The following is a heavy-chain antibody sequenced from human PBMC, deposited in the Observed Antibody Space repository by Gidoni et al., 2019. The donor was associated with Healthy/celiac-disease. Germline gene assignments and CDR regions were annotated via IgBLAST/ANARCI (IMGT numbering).Heavy chain of an antibody. V-gene: IGHV3-23*01. Sequence: SAISGSGGITYYADSVKGRFTISRDNSKNTLYLQMNSLRAEDTAVYYCARSTFFDYWGQGTLVTVSS. CDR2: ISGSGGIT. J-gene: IGHJ4*02. CDR3: ARSTFFDY. D-gene: IGHD4-4*01.